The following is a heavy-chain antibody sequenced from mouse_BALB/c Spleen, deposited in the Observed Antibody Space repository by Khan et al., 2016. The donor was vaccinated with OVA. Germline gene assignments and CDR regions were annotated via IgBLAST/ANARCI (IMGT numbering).Heavy chain of an antibody. V-gene: IGHV1-9*01. Sequence: QVQLKQSGAELMKPGASVKISCKATGYTFSSYWIEWVKQRPGHGLEWIGQILPGSGSTNYNEKFKGKATFTADTSSNTAYMQLSRLTSEDSAVYYCARYGNHWYFDVWGAGTTVTVSS. CDR3: ARYGNHWYFDV. CDR2: ILPGSGST. D-gene: IGHD2-1*01. J-gene: IGHJ1*01. CDR1: GYTFSSYW.